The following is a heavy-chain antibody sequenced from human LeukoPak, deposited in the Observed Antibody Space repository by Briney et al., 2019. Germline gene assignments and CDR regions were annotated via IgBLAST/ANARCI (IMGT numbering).Heavy chain of an antibody. Sequence: SETLSLTCTVSGGSISSYYWGWIRQPPGKGLEWIGSIYYSGSTYYNPSLKSRVTISVDTSKNQFSLKLSSVTAADTAVYYCASMPSSSSWYRVPTSYYYYMDVWGKGTTVTVSS. CDR2: IYYSGST. CDR3: ASMPSSSSWYRVPTSYYYYMDV. D-gene: IGHD6-13*01. J-gene: IGHJ6*03. CDR1: GGSISSYY. V-gene: IGHV4-39*07.